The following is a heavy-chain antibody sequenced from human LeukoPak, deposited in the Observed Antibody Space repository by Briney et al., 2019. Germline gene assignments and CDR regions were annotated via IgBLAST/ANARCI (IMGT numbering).Heavy chain of an antibody. J-gene: IGHJ5*02. V-gene: IGHV4-61*02. D-gene: IGHD3-3*01. Sequence: SQTLSLTCTVSGGSISSGSYFWSWIRQSAGRGLEWIGRIDSSGNTNYNPSLKSRVTMSLDTSKNQFSLKLTSVTAADTAVYYCARHVGGGGVLRFDPWGQGTLVTVSS. CDR1: GGSISSGSYF. CDR2: IDSSGNT. CDR3: ARHVGGGGVLRFDP.